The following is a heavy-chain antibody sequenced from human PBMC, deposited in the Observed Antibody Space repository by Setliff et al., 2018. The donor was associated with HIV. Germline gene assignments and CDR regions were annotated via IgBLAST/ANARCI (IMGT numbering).Heavy chain of an antibody. CDR3: ATCRHRPSNWFDP. Sequence: LSPTCAVSVGSVSSPSYYWGWIRQPPGKGLEWIGSVYNSGITFKNPSLKSRVPISVDRSGNPFSLRLTSVTAADTAVYYCATCRHRPSNWFDPWGQGTVVTVSS. J-gene: IGHJ5*02. CDR2: VYNSGIT. CDR1: VGSVSSPSYY. V-gene: IGHV4-39*07.